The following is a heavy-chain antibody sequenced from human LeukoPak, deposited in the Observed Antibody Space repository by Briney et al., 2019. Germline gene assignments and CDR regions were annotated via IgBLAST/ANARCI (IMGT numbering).Heavy chain of an antibody. CDR1: GFTFTNHW. D-gene: IGHD6-19*01. CDR2: IDSDGSST. CDR3: TRGTAVVAGIDF. V-gene: IGHV3-74*03. Sequence: GGSLRLSCAASGFTFTNHWMHWVRQAPGKGLVWVSHIDSDGSSTTYGDPAKGRFTVSRDNAKNTVYLQMNSLRAEDTAVYYCTRGTAVVAGIDFWGHGALVTVSS. J-gene: IGHJ4*01.